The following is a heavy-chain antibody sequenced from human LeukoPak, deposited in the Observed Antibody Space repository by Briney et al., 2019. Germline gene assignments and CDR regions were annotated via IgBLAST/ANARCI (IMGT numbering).Heavy chain of an antibody. J-gene: IGHJ4*02. CDR1: GSTFTSYA. Sequence: ASVKVSCKASGSTFTSYAIHWVRQAPGQGLEWMGWITPTDGTNYPQKFQGRVAITWDTSITTAYMDLSRLTSDDTAVYYCARDRYGDGFAHLDYWGQGALVTVSS. V-gene: IGHV1-2*02. D-gene: IGHD5-24*01. CDR3: ARDRYGDGFAHLDY. CDR2: ITPTDGT.